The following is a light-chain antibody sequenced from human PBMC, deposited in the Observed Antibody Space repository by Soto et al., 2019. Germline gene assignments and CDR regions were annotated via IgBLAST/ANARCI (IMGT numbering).Light chain of an antibody. V-gene: IGKV1-5*03. CDR2: KAS. J-gene: IGKJ4*01. Sequence: DNQMTQSPSTLSAAVGDRVTITCRASQSISSWLAWYQQKPGKAPKLLIYKASSLESGVPSRFSGSGSGTEFTLTLSSLQPDDFATYYCQQYNSYSPLTFGGGTKVEIK. CDR3: QQYNSYSPLT. CDR1: QSISSW.